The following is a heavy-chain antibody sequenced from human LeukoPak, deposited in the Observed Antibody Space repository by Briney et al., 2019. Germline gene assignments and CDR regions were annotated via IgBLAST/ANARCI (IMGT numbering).Heavy chain of an antibody. CDR3: ARDYGGGRYYYYGMDV. V-gene: IGHV4-39*07. CDR1: GGSISSSSYY. D-gene: IGHD4-23*01. J-gene: IGHJ6*02. CDR2: IYYSGST. Sequence: SETLSPTCTVSGGSISSSSYYWGWIRQPPGKGLEWIGSIYYSGSTYYNPSLKSRVTISVDTSKNQFSLKLSSVTAADTAVYYCARDYGGGRYYYYGMDVWGQGTTVTVSS.